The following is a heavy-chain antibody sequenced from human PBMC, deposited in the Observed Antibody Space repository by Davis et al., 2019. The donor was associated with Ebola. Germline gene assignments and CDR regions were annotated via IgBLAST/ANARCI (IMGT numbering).Heavy chain of an antibody. Sequence: ASVKVSCKASGYTFTNYGITWVRQAPGQGLEWMGWINPHNGNTNYAQNVQGRVTMTTDTSTSTAYMEVGSLKSEDTAVYYCARAAFGYNSGWYADYWGQGTLVTVSS. CDR2: INPHNGNT. D-gene: IGHD6-19*01. CDR1: GYTFTNYG. V-gene: IGHV1-18*04. J-gene: IGHJ4*02. CDR3: ARAAFGYNSGWYADY.